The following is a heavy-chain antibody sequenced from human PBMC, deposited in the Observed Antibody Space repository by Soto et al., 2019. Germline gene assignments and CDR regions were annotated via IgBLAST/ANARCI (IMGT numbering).Heavy chain of an antibody. CDR3: STLGGPHLESRDY. Sequence: GGSLRLSCAASGFTFSSSRMHWVRQVPGKGLVWVSHIKGDGSDTSYAESVKGRFTVSRDNAKDTLYLQMNNLRAEDTALYYCSTLGGPHLESRDYWGQGTLVTISS. CDR1: GFTFSSSR. CDR2: IKGDGSDT. D-gene: IGHD1-1*01. V-gene: IGHV3-74*01. J-gene: IGHJ4*02.